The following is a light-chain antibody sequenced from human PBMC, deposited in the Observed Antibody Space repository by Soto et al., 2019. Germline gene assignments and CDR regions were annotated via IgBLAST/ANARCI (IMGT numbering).Light chain of an antibody. Sequence: QSVLTQPPSVSGAPGQRVTISCIGATSDVHWYQHLPGTAPKLLIYGNNNRPSRVPDRFSGSKSGTSASLAITGLQAEDEADYYCQSFDSSLSALYVFGTGTKLTVL. CDR3: QSFDSSLSALYV. J-gene: IGLJ1*01. CDR2: GNN. V-gene: IGLV1-40*01. CDR1: GATSD.